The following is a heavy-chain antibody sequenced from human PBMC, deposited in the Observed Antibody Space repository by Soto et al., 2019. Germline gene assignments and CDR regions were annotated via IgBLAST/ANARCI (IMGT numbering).Heavy chain of an antibody. D-gene: IGHD2-15*01. CDR1: GYTFTSYY. CDR3: ASASRSASCYGMDV. Sequence: QVQLVQSGAEVKKPGASVKVSCKASGYTFTSYYMHCVRQAHGQVLEWMGIINPSGGSTSYAQKLQGRVTMPRDTSTSTVYMELSRLRSEVTAVYCCASASRSASCYGMDVWGKGSTVPVSS. J-gene: IGHJ6*04. CDR2: INPSGGST. V-gene: IGHV1-46*01.